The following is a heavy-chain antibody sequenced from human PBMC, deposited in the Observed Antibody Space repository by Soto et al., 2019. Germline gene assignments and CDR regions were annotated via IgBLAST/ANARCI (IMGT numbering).Heavy chain of an antibody. CDR1: GGSISSYY. J-gene: IGHJ4*02. V-gene: IGHV4-59*01. CDR3: AREGLVGAPDY. Sequence: QVQLQESGPGLVKPSETLSLTCTVSGGSISSYYWSWIRQPPGKGLEWIGYIYYSGSTNYHPSLKSRVTISVDTSKNQFSLKLSSVTAADTAVYYCAREGLVGAPDYWGQGTLVTVSS. D-gene: IGHD1-26*01. CDR2: IYYSGST.